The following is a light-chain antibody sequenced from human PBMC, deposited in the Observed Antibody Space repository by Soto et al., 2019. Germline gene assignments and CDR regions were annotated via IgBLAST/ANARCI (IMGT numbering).Light chain of an antibody. V-gene: IGLV2-11*01. J-gene: IGLJ1*01. Sequence: QSALTQPRSVSGSPGQSVTISCTGSSSDVGGYNYVSWYQQHPGKAPKLIIYDVNERPSGVPDRFSGSKSGNTASLTISGLLAEDEAEYYCCSYAGGYTLYVFGAGTKLTVL. CDR3: CSYAGGYTLYV. CDR1: SSDVGGYNY. CDR2: DVN.